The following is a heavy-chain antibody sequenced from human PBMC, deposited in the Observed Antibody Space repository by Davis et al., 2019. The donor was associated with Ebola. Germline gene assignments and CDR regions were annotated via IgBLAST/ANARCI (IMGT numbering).Heavy chain of an antibody. CDR2: INHSGST. J-gene: IGHJ6*04. V-gene: IGHV4-39*07. D-gene: IGHD6-19*01. Sequence: MPSETLSLTCTVSGGSISSSRYYWGWIRQPPGKGLEWIGEINHSGSTNYNPSLKSRFTISVDTSKNQFSLKLSSVTAADTAVYYCARGDIAVAGPELLYYYYGMDVWGKGTTVTVSS. CDR1: GGSISSSRYY. CDR3: ARGDIAVAGPELLYYYYGMDV.